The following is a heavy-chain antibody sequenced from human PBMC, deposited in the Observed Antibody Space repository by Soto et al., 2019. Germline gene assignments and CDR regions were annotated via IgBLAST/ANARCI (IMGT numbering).Heavy chain of an antibody. CDR3: ARDKEVFWSGYHRSRNHNWFDP. D-gene: IGHD3-3*01. CDR1: GYTFTGYY. J-gene: IGHJ5*02. V-gene: IGHV1-2*02. CDR2: INPNSGGT. Sequence: ASVKVSCKASGYTFTGYYMHWVRQAPGQGLEWMGWINPNSGGTNYAQKFQGRVTMTRDTSISTAYMELSRLRSDDTAVYYCARDKEVFWSGYHRSRNHNWFDPWGQGTLVTVS.